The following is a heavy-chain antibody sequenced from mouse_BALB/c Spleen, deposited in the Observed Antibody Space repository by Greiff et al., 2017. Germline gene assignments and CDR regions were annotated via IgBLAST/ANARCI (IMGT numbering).Heavy chain of an antibody. Sequence: QVQLKQSGPGLVQPSQSPSITCTVSGFSLTSYGVHWVRQSPGKGLEWLGVIWSGGSTDYNAAFISRLSISKDNSKSQVFFKMNSLQANDTAIYYCARRPGSSYYAMDYWGQGTSVTVSS. CDR2: IWSGGST. D-gene: IGHD1-1*01. J-gene: IGHJ4*01. CDR3: ARRPGSSYYAMDY. V-gene: IGHV2-2*02. CDR1: GFSLTSYG.